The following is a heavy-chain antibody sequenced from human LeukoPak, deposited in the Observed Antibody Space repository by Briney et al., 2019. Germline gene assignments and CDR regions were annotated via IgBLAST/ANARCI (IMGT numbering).Heavy chain of an antibody. CDR2: IYYRGST. J-gene: IGHJ5*02. CDR3: ARDLTVAGVISWFDP. D-gene: IGHD6-13*01. CDR1: GGSVSSGSYY. Sequence: SETLSLTCTVSGGSVSSGSYYWRWIRQPPGKGLEWIGYIYYRGSTNYNPSLKSRVTLSIDTSKNQFSMRLSSVTAADTAVYYCARDLTVAGVISWFDPWGQGTLVTVSS. V-gene: IGHV4-61*01.